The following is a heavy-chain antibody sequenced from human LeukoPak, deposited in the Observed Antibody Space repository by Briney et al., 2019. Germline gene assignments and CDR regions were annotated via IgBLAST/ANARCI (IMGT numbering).Heavy chain of an antibody. CDR1: GGSFSGYY. CDR2: INHSGST. CDR3: ARQTYYLGAFDI. Sequence: SETLSLTCAVYGGSFSGYYWSWIRQPPGKGLEWIGEINHSGSTNYNPSLKSRVTISVDTSKNQFSLKLSSVTAADTAVYYCARQTYYLGAFDIWGQGTMVTVSS. V-gene: IGHV4-34*01. J-gene: IGHJ3*02. D-gene: IGHD3-22*01.